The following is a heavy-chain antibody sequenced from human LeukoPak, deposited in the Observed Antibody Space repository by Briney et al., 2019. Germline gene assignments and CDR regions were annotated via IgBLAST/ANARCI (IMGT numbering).Heavy chain of an antibody. Sequence: GGSLRLSCAASGFTFNRHWMHWVRQAPGKGLVWVSRSNSDGSSTVYADSVKGRFTISRDNARNSLYLQMNSLRAEDTAVYYCARDSEGVTGTTSWFDPWGQGTLVTVSS. CDR1: GFTFNRHW. J-gene: IGHJ5*02. V-gene: IGHV3-74*01. CDR2: SNSDGSST. CDR3: ARDSEGVTGTTSWFDP. D-gene: IGHD1-7*01.